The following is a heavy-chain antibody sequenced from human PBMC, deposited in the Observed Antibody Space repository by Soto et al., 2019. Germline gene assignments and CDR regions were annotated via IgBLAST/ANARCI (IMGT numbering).Heavy chain of an antibody. CDR3: ARAPGMIKFFGHAYFDY. Sequence: SETLSLTCTVPDGSIRRYYWNWIGHPPGKGMERIGYIFYKGDTNYNPSLKSRVTISLDTSKSQFSLKLSSVTAADTAVFFYARAPGMIKFFGHAYFDYWGQG. D-gene: IGHD3-10*01. CDR1: DGSIRRYY. J-gene: IGHJ4*02. V-gene: IGHV4-59*01. CDR2: IFYKGDT.